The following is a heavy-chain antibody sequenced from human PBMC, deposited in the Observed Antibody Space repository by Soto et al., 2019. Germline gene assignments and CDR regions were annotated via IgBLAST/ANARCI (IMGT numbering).Heavy chain of an antibody. D-gene: IGHD4-17*01. J-gene: IGHJ2*01. CDR3: ARPDFGDYWYFDL. Sequence: QDQLVQSVAEVKKPGSSMKVSCKAFGGPFSSHTFSWVRQAPGQGLEWMGRIIPALGTTTDAQKFQGRVTITADESVTTVYMELNSLRTEDTAVYYCARPDFGDYWYFDLGGRGTLVTVSS. V-gene: IGHV1-69*08. CDR1: GGPFSSHT. CDR2: IIPALGTT.